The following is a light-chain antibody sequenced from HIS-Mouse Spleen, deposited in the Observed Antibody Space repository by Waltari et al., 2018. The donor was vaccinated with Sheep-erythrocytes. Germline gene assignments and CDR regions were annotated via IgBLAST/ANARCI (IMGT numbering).Light chain of an antibody. V-gene: IGLV2-23*01. CDR3: FSYAGSSTLV. J-gene: IGLJ2*01. CDR1: SSDVGSYNL. Sequence: QSALTQPPSVSGSPGQSITISCTGTSSDVGSYNLVSWYQQHPGKAPKLMIYECSKRPSGVSPRFSRSMSGKTDCLTISRWPAECESGYFLFSYAGSSTLVFGGRTKLAV. CDR2: ECS.